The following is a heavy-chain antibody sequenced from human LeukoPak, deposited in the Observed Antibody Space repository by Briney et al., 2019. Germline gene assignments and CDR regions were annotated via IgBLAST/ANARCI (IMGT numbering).Heavy chain of an antibody. V-gene: IGHV1-69*05. CDR3: ARERGVVVAATLELGY. D-gene: IGHD2-15*01. Sequence: GGSAKVSCKATGGTFSSYAISWVRQAPGQGLEWMGGIIPIFGTANYAQKFQGRVTITTDESMSTSDMAPNRLRAEDTAVYSCARERGVVVAATLELGYWGQGTLVTVSS. CDR2: IIPIFGTA. CDR1: GGTFSSYA. J-gene: IGHJ4*02.